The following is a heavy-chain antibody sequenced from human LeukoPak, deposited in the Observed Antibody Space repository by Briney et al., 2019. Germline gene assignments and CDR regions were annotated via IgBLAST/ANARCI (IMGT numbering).Heavy chain of an antibody. J-gene: IGHJ2*01. CDR3: ARTGDPGSSWFLWYFDL. CDR1: GFTFSSYA. V-gene: IGHV4-34*01. CDR2: INHSGST. D-gene: IGHD6-13*01. Sequence: PGGSLRLSCAASGFTFSSYAMSWVRQPPGKGLEWIGEINHSGSTNYNPSLKSRVTISVDTSKNQFSLKLSSVTAADTAVYYCARTGDPGSSWFLWYFDLWGRGTLVTVSS.